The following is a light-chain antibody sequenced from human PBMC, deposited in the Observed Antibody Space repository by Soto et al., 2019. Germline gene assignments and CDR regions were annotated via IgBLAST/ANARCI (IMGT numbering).Light chain of an antibody. CDR2: AAS. V-gene: IGKV1-39*01. Sequence: DIQMTQSPSSLSASVGDRVTITCRASQNIIFYLNWYQQKPGKAPNLLINAASNLQSGVPSRFSGSGSGTEFTLTISSLHPEVFATYFWQQSYTTPVYTFGQGTKLEIK. CDR3: QQSYTTPVYT. CDR1: QNIIFY. J-gene: IGKJ2*01.